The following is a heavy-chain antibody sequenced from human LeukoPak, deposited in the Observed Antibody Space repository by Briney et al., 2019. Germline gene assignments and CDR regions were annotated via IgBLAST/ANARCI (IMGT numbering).Heavy chain of an antibody. CDR2: IYYSGST. D-gene: IGHD3-22*01. CDR3: ARRYYYDSSGYYQGYYFDY. J-gene: IGHJ4*02. Sequence: PSETLSLTCTVSGGFISSSSYYWGWIRQPPGKGLEWIGSIYYSGSTYYNPSLKSRVTISVDTSKNQFSLKLSSVTAADTAVYYCARRYYYDSSGYYQGYYFDYWGQGTLVTVSS. V-gene: IGHV4-39*01. CDR1: GGFISSSSYY.